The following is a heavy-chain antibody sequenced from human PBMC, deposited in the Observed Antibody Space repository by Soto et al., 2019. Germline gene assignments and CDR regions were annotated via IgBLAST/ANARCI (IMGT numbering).Heavy chain of an antibody. CDR1: GFTFSSYA. D-gene: IGHD6-6*01. J-gene: IGHJ4*02. Sequence: EVQLLESGGGLVQPGGSLRLSCAASGFTFSSYAMSWVRQAPGKGLEWVSAISGSGVSTYYADSVKGRFTISRDNSKSTLYLQMNSLRAEDTAVYYCAKDRERIATRSIDYWGQGTLVTVSS. CDR2: ISGSGVST. CDR3: AKDRERIATRSIDY. V-gene: IGHV3-23*01.